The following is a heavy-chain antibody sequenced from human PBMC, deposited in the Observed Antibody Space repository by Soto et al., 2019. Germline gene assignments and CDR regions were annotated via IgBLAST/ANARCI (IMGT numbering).Heavy chain of an antibody. CDR3: ARDRTRYNYGLTDRIQFCGSDY. Sequence: EVQLVESGGGLVQPGGSLRLSCEASGFTFSIFWMSWVRQAPGKGLEWVANIKLDGSETYSVDSVKGRFTISRDNAKKSLYLQMNSLRAEDTAVYYCARDRTRYNYGLTDRIQFCGSDYWGQGTLVTVSS. J-gene: IGHJ4*02. CDR2: IKLDGSET. D-gene: IGHD5-18*01. V-gene: IGHV3-7*01. CDR1: GFTFSIFW.